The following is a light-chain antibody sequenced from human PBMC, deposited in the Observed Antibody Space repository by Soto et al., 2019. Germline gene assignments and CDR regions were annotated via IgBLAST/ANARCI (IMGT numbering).Light chain of an antibody. CDR3: QQYDNSAPLS. CDR1: QSVRSSY. J-gene: IGKJ4*01. V-gene: IGKV3D-20*01. Sequence: EIVLTQSPATLSLSPGDRATLSCGASQSVRSSYVAWYQQKAGLAPRLLIYDGYSRGSGIPDRFSGSGSGTDFTLTIGRLEPEDFALYYCQQYDNSAPLSFGGGTKVEMK. CDR2: DGY.